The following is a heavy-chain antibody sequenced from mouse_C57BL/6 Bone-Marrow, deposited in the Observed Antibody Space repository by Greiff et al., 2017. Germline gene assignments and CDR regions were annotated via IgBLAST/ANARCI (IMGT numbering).Heavy chain of an antibody. CDR1: GYTFTDYY. D-gene: IGHD2-3*01. Sequence: QVQLQQSGAELVKPGASVKISCKASGYTFTDYYINWVKQRPGQGLEWIGKICPGSGSTYYHEKFKGKATLTAAKSSRTAYIKLSSQTSEDASVYFCASGGYSYYFDYWGQGTTLTVSS. J-gene: IGHJ2*01. CDR3: ASGGYSYYFDY. CDR2: ICPGSGST. V-gene: IGHV1-77*01.